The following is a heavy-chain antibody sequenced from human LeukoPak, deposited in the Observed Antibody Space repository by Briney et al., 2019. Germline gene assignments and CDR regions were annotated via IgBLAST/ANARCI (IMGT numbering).Heavy chain of an antibody. CDR3: ARGGDHPTFLFQYMDV. CDR1: GFTFSRYS. CDR2: ISTSSSYI. D-gene: IGHD3-16*01. J-gene: IGHJ6*03. Sequence: GGSLRLSCAASGFTFSRYSMNWVRQAPGKGLEWVSSISTSSSYIYYADSVKGRFTISRDNAKNSLFLQMNSLRAEDTAVYYCARGGDHPTFLFQYMDVWGKGTTVTVSS. V-gene: IGHV3-21*06.